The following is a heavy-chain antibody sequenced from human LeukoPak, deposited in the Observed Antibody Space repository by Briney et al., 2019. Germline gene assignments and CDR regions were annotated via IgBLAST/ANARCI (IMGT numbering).Heavy chain of an antibody. Sequence: PSETLSLTCTVSGYSISSDYYWGWIRQPPGKGLEWIGEINHSGSTNYNPSLKSRVTISVDTSKNQFSLKLSSVTAADTAVYYCARTTTAYCGGDCYSPNFDYWGQGTLVTVSS. V-gene: IGHV4-38-2*02. J-gene: IGHJ4*02. CDR2: INHSGST. D-gene: IGHD2-21*02. CDR3: ARTTTAYCGGDCYSPNFDY. CDR1: GYSISSDYY.